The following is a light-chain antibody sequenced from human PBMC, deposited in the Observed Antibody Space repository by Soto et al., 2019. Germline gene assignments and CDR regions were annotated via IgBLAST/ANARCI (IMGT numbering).Light chain of an antibody. CDR3: QQYGSSPPT. V-gene: IGKV3-20*01. J-gene: IGKJ1*01. Sequence: EIVMTQSPATLSVSPGEGATLSCRASQSVSSKLAWYQQKPGQAPRLLIYGASSRATGTPDRFSGSGSGTDFTLTINRLEPEDFALYYCQQYGSSPPTFGQGTKVDIK. CDR2: GAS. CDR1: QSVSSK.